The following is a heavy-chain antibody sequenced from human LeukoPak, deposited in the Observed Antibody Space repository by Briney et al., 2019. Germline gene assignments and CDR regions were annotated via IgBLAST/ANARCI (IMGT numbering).Heavy chain of an antibody. J-gene: IGHJ3*02. Sequence: SETLFLTCTVSGGSISSYYWSWIRQPPGKGLEWIGYIYYSGSTNYNPSLKSRVTISVDTSKNQFSLKLSSVTAADTAVYYCARRRSSSLAFDIWGQGTMVTVSS. D-gene: IGHD6-6*01. CDR3: ARRRSSSLAFDI. CDR1: GGSISSYY. CDR2: IYYSGST. V-gene: IGHV4-59*01.